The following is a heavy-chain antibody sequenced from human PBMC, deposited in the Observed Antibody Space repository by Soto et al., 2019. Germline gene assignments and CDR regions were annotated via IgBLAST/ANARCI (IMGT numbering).Heavy chain of an antibody. Sequence: SETLSLTCAVYGGSFSGYYWSWIRQPPGKGLEWIGEINHSGSTNYNPSLKSRVTISVDTSKNQFSLKLSSVTAADTAVYYCARVSYSGYDYVPFDYWGQGTLVTVSS. CDR3: ARVSYSGYDYVPFDY. J-gene: IGHJ4*02. CDR2: INHSGST. D-gene: IGHD5-12*01. V-gene: IGHV4-34*01. CDR1: GGSFSGYY.